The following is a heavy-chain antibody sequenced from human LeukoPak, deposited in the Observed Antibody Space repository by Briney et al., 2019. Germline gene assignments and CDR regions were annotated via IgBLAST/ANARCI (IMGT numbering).Heavy chain of an antibody. J-gene: IGHJ4*02. CDR1: GGSFSGYY. V-gene: IGHV4-34*01. Sequence: PSETLSLTCVVYGGSFSGYYWTWIRQPPGKGLEWIGEINHSANTHYNPSLKSRVTISLDTSKSQFSPNLSSVTAADTAVFYCARGRYSGFFDYWGQGTLVTVSS. CDR3: ARGRYSGFFDY. D-gene: IGHD5-12*01. CDR2: INHSANT.